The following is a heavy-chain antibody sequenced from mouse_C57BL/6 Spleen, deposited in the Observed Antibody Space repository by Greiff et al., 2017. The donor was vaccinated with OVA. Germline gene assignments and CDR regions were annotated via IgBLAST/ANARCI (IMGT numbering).Heavy chain of an antibody. J-gene: IGHJ4*01. Sequence: QVQLKESGPGLVAPSQSLSITCTVSGFSLTSYGVDWVRQPPGKGLEWLGVIWGGGSTNYNSALMSRMRVSKDNSKSRVILKMNSEQTDDTAMYYCAKRDWEAMGYWGQGTSVTVST. D-gene: IGHD4-1*01. V-gene: IGHV2-9*01. CDR3: AKRDWEAMGY. CDR1: GFSLTSYG. CDR2: IWGGGST.